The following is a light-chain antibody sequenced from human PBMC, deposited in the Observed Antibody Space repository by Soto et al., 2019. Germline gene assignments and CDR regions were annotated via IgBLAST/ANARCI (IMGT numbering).Light chain of an antibody. CDR3: QQYDNLPLT. V-gene: IGKV1-33*01. CDR2: DAS. CDR1: QDISNY. Sequence: DLQMTQSPSSLSASVGDRVTITCQASQDISNYLNWYQQKPGKAPKLLIDDASNLETGVPSRFSGSGSGRDFTFTISSLQPEDIATYYCQQYDNLPLTFCGGTEVEIK. J-gene: IGKJ4*01.